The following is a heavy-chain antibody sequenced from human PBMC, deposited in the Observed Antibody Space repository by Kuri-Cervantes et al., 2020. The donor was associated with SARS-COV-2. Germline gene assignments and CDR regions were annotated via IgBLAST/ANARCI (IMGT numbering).Heavy chain of an antibody. D-gene: IGHD2-15*01. CDR3: ALETPYFDY. CDR1: GGSFSGYY. CDR2: INHSGST. J-gene: IGHJ4*02. Sequence: GSLRLSCAVYGGSFSGYYWSWIRQPPGKGLEWIGEINHSGSTNYNPSLKSRVTISVDTSKNQFSLKLSSVTAADTAVYYCALETPYFDYWGQGTLVTVSS. V-gene: IGHV4-34*01.